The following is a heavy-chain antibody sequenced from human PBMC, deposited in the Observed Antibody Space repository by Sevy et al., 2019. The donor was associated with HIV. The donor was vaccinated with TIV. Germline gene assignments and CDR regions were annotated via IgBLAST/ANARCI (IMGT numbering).Heavy chain of an antibody. Sequence: SQTLSLTCAVYGGSFSGYYWSWIRQPPGKGLEWIGEINHGGSTNYNPSLKSRVTISVDTSKNQFSLKLSSVTAADTAVYYCARANSSSSSYGMDVWGQGTTVTVSS. CDR1: GGSFSGYY. CDR2: INHGGST. CDR3: ARANSSSSSYGMDV. V-gene: IGHV4-34*01. J-gene: IGHJ6*02. D-gene: IGHD6-6*01.